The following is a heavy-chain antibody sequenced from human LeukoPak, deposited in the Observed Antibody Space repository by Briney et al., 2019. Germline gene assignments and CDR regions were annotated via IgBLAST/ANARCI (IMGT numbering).Heavy chain of an antibody. Sequence: SETLSLTCTVSGGSISSYYWSWIRQPPGKGLEWIGYIYYNGSTNYNPSLKSRVTISVDTSKNQFSLKLSSVTAADTAVYYCARGVVVRGAYYYSMDVWAKGTTVTVSS. CDR1: GGSISSYY. J-gene: IGHJ6*04. D-gene: IGHD3-10*01. CDR3: ARGVVVRGAYYYSMDV. CDR2: IYYNGST. V-gene: IGHV4-59*01.